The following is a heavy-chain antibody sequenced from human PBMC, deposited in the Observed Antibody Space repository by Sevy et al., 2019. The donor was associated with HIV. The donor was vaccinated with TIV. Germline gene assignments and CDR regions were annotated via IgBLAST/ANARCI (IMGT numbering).Heavy chain of an antibody. J-gene: IGHJ4*02. CDR2: IISSGSTT. CDR1: GFTFSSYE. CDR3: ARGPHYYYDSSAFFEY. D-gene: IGHD3-22*01. V-gene: IGHV3-48*03. Sequence: GGSLRLSCTASGFTFSSYEMNWVRQAPGKGLEWVSDIISSGSTTHYADSVKGRFTISRDNAKNSLFLQMNSLRAEDTAVYYCARGPHYYYDSSAFFEYWSQRTLVTVSS.